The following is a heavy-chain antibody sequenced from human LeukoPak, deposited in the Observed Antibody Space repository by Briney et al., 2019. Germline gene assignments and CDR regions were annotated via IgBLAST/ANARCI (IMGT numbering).Heavy chain of an antibody. CDR2: IRSKPSGGTT. CDR1: GFTLGDYA. CDR3: TRDRDRSLWGSIVRVDV. V-gene: IGHV3-49*04. D-gene: IGHD2-8*01. J-gene: IGHJ6*02. Sequence: PGGSLRLSCTTSGFTLGDYAMSWVRQAPGKGLEWVGFIRSKPSGGTTEHAASVKGRFIISRDDSKSIAYLQMNSLKTEDTGVYYCTRDRDRSLWGSIVRVDVWGQGTTVTVSS.